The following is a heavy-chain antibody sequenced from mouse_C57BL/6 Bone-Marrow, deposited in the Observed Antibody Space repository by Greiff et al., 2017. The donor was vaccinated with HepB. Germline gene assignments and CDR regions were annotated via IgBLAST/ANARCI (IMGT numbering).Heavy chain of an antibody. D-gene: IGHD1-1*01. CDR3: AREYYSGISYWYFDV. CDR1: GYAFSSYW. CDR2: IYPGDGDT. Sequence: QVQLQQSGAELVKPGASVKISCKASGYAFSSYWMNWVKQRPGKGLEWIGQIYPGDGDTNYNGKFKGKATLTAHKSSSTAYMKLSSLTSEDSAFYFCAREYYSGISYWYFDVCGTGTTVSLSS. J-gene: IGHJ1*03. V-gene: IGHV1-80*01.